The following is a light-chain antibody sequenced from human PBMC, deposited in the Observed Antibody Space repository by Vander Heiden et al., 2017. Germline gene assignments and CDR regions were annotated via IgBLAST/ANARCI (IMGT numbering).Light chain of an antibody. CDR2: YDT. J-gene: IGLJ2*01. Sequence: SNVLTQSPSVSVAPGKTATITCEGNNFGSESVHWYQQRPGQAPALVIYYDTVRPSGIPERFSGSTSGNTATLTISRVEAGDEADYFCQVWDSRRDNCVIFGGGTKLTVL. CDR3: QVWDSRRDNCVI. V-gene: IGLV3-21*01. CDR1: NFGSES.